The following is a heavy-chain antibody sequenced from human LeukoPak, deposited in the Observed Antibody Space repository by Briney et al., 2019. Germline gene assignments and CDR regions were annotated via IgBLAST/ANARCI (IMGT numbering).Heavy chain of an antibody. CDR3: TYNWNYVSYFDY. CDR2: IKSKTDGGTT. J-gene: IGHJ4*02. D-gene: IGHD1-7*01. V-gene: IGHV3-15*01. Sequence: GGSLRLSCAASGFTFNNAWMSWVRQAPGKGLEWIGRIKSKTDGGTTDYAAPVKGRFTISRDDSKNTLYLQMNSLKTEDTAVYYCTYNWNYVSYFDYWGQGTLVTVSS. CDR1: GFTFNNAW.